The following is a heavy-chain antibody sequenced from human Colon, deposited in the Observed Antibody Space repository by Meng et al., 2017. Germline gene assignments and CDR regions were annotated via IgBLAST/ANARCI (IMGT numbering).Heavy chain of an antibody. V-gene: IGHV3-21*01. Sequence: GESLKISCAASGFTFSSYSMKWVRQAPGKGLEWVSSICSSSSYIYYADSVKGRFTISRDNAKNSLYLQMNSLRAEDTAVYYCARTLAAAGTGDYWGQGTLVTVSS. J-gene: IGHJ4*02. D-gene: IGHD6-13*01. CDR1: GFTFSSYS. CDR2: ICSSSSYI. CDR3: ARTLAAAGTGDY.